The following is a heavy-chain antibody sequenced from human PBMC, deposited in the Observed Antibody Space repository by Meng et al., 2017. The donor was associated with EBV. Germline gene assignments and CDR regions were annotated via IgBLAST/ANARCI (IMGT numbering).Heavy chain of an antibody. CDR1: GGSVSSGSYY. CDR3: ARGRYYGDYFWFDP. CDR2: IYYSGST. J-gene: IGHJ5*02. D-gene: IGHD4-17*01. V-gene: IGHV4-61*01. Sequence: QVQLQQSRPRRVKPSQTLSLTCTVSGGSVSSGSYYWSWIRQPPGKGLEWIGYIYYSGSTNYNPSLKSRVTISVDTSKNQFSMKLSSVTAADTAVYYCARGRYYGDYFWFDPWGQGTLVTVSS.